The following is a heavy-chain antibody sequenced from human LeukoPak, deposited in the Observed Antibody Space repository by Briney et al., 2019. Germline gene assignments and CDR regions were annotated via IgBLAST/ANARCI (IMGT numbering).Heavy chain of an antibody. CDR2: IWYDGSNK. CDR1: GITFSSYG. CDR3: ARGVPLPDIVVVVALDY. J-gene: IGHJ4*02. Sequence: GRSLRLSCTASGITFSSYGMHWVRQAPGKGLEWVAVIWYDGSNKYYADSVKGRFTISRDNSKNTLGLQMNSLRAEDTAVYYCARGVPLPDIVVVVALDYWGQGTLVTVSS. V-gene: IGHV3-33*01. D-gene: IGHD2-15*01.